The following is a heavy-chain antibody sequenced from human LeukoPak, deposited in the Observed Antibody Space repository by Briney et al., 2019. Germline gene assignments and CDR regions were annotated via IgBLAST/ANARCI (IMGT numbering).Heavy chain of an antibody. J-gene: IGHJ4*02. CDR2: INWNGGST. CDR1: GFTFDNYG. Sequence: GGSLRLSCAASGFTFDNYGMSWVRQAPGKGLEWVSGINWNGGSTGYADFVKGRFTISRDNSKNTLYLQVNSLRAEDTAVYYCAKKLRASGDYRLGPLDYWGQGTLVTVSS. D-gene: IGHD4-17*01. V-gene: IGHV3-20*04. CDR3: AKKLRASGDYRLGPLDY.